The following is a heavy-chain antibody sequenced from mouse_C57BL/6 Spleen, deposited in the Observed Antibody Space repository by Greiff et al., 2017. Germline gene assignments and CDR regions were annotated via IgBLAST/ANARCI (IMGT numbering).Heavy chain of an antibody. CDR1: GYTFTSYW. CDR2: INPSTGGT. D-gene: IGHD1-1*02. J-gene: IGHJ2*01. V-gene: IGHV1-53*01. Sequence: QVQLQQPGAELVKPGASVKLSCKASGYTFTSYWMHWVKQRPGQGLEWIGNINPSTGGTNYTEKFKSKATLTVDKSSSTSYMQLSSLTSEDSDDYYCALGGYFDYWGQGTTLTVSS. CDR3: ALGGYFDY.